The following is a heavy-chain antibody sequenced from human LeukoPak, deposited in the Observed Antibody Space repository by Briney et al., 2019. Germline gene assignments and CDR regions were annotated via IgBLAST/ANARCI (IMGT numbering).Heavy chain of an antibody. CDR3: AKETDSSGWYPLDY. CDR2: ISGSGGST. J-gene: IGHJ4*02. V-gene: IGHV3-23*01. D-gene: IGHD6-19*01. CDR1: GFTFSSYA. Sequence: GGSLRLSCAASGFTFSSYAMTWVRQAPGKGLEWVSAISGSGGSTYYADSVKGRFTISRDNSKNTLYLQMNSLRAEDTAVYYCAKETDSSGWYPLDYWGQGTLVTVSS.